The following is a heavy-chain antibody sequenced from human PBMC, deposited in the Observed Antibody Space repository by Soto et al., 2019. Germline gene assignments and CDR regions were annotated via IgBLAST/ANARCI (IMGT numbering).Heavy chain of an antibody. CDR3: TRDMDYGDRAFGDY. CDR2: ISYDGSKK. V-gene: IGHV3-30-3*01. Sequence: HPGGSLRLSCAASGFTFSTFALYWVRQAPGKGLEWVAVISYDGSKKYYADSVRGRFTISRDNSKNTLYLQMNGLRTEDSALYYCTRDMDYGDRAFGDYWGQGTLVTVSS. CDR1: GFTFSTFA. D-gene: IGHD4-17*01. J-gene: IGHJ4*02.